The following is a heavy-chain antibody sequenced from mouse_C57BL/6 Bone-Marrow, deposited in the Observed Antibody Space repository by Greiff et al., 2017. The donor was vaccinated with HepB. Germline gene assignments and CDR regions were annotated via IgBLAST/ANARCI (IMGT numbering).Heavy chain of an antibody. Sequence: QVQLKQSGAELVKPGASVKMSCKASGYTFTTYPIEWMKQNHGKSLEWIGNFHPYNDDTKYNEKFKGKATLTVEKSSSTVYLELSRLTSDDSAVYYCARRDYGSSYEGWFAYWGQGTLVTVSA. CDR3: ARRDYGSSYEGWFAY. J-gene: IGHJ3*01. D-gene: IGHD1-1*01. CDR2: FHPYNDDT. CDR1: GYTFTTYP. V-gene: IGHV1-47*01.